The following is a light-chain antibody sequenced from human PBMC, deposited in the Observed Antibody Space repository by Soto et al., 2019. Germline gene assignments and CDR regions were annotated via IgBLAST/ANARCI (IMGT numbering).Light chain of an antibody. V-gene: IGKV3-11*01. Sequence: DIVLTQSPYTLSLSPGERATLSCRASQSIANYVAWYHQRPGQAPRLVIYDASNRTTDIPARFSGSGSGTDFTLTISSVEAEDFGVYYCHQRQYWPPITFGQGTRLEIK. CDR2: DAS. CDR3: HQRQYWPPIT. CDR1: QSIANY. J-gene: IGKJ5*01.